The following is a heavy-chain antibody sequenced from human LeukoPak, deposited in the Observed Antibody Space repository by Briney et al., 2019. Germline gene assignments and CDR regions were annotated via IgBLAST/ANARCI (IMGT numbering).Heavy chain of an antibody. CDR3: ARELTMVRGVIRGYYFDY. CDR2: IIPILGIA. Sequence: SVKVSCKASGGTFSSYAISWVRQAPGQGLEWMGRIIPILGIANYAQKFQGRVTITADKSTSTAYMELSSLRSEDTAVYYCARELTMVRGVIRGYYFDYWGQGTLVTVSS. D-gene: IGHD3-10*01. J-gene: IGHJ4*02. V-gene: IGHV1-69*04. CDR1: GGTFSSYA.